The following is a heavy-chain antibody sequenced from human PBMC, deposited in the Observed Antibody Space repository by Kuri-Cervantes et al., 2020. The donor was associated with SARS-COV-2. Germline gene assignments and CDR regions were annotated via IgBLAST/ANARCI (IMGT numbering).Heavy chain of an antibody. Sequence: SLIICCAACGFNFSSYSMYWGRQAPGKGLKRVSSISSSSSNIYYADSVKGRFTISRDNAKNSLYLQMNSLRAEDTAVYYCAREGGYSYGGTFDYWGQGTLVTVSS. D-gene: IGHD5-18*01. V-gene: IGHV3-21*01. CDR1: GFNFSSYS. CDR3: AREGGYSYGGTFDY. CDR2: ISSSSSNI. J-gene: IGHJ4*02.